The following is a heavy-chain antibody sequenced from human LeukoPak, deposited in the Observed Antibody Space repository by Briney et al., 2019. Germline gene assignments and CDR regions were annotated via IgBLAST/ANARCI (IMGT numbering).Heavy chain of an antibody. CDR2: IYHSGST. D-gene: IGHD6-19*01. CDR3: ARSLSGWSGVFGY. Sequence: PSETLSLTCAVSGGSISSSNWWSWVRQPPGKGLEWIGEIYHSGSTNYNPSLKSRVTISVDKSKNQFSLKLSSVTAADTAVYYCARSLSGWSGVFGYWGQGTLVTVSS. CDR1: GGSISSSNW. J-gene: IGHJ4*02. V-gene: IGHV4-4*02.